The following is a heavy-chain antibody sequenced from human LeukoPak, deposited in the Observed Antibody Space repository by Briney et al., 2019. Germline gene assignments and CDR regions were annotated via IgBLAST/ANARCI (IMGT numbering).Heavy chain of an antibody. D-gene: IGHD2-2*01. CDR2: SRNKANRYNT. V-gene: IGHV3-72*01. J-gene: IGHJ4*02. CDR1: GFTFSDYY. Sequence: GGSLRLSCAASGFTFSDYYMDWVRQAPGKGLEWVGRSRNKANRYNTEYAASVKGRFTISRDESKNSLYLQMDRLKAEDTALYYCVRDFTSTAASSDYWGQGTLVTVSP. CDR3: VRDFTSTAASSDY.